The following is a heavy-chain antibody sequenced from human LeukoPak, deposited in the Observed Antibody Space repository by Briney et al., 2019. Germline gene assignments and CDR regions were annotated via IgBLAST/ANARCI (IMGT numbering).Heavy chain of an antibody. CDR1: GGTFSSYA. CDR2: IIPIFGTA. D-gene: IGHD4-17*01. J-gene: IGHJ4*02. V-gene: IGHV1-69*05. Sequence: ASVKVSCKASGGTFSSYAISWVRQAPGQGLEWMGGIIPIFGTANYAQKFQGRVTITTDESTSTAYMELSSLRSEDTAVYYCARVTVIKTIEHYWGQGTLVTVSS. CDR3: ARVTVIKTIEHY.